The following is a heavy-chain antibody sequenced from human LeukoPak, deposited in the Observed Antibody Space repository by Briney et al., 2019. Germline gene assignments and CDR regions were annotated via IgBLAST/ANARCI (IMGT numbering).Heavy chain of an antibody. CDR2: INSDGSST. V-gene: IGHV3-74*01. J-gene: IGHJ4*02. D-gene: IGHD3-3*01. Sequence: GGSLRLSCAASGFTFSSYWMHWVRQAPGKGLVWVSRINSDGSSTSYADSVKGRFTISRDNAENTLYLQMNSLRAEDTAVYYCARGGPTYYDFWSGYYSSYHNYYFDYWGQGTLVTVSS. CDR1: GFTFSSYW. CDR3: ARGGPTYYDFWSGYYSSYHNYYFDY.